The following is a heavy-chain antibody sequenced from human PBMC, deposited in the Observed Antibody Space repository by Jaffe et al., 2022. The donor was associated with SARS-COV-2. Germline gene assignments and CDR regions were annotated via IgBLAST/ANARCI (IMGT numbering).Heavy chain of an antibody. CDR3: ARDAVEGQLIPQYYYYYYGMDV. D-gene: IGHD6-6*01. CDR1: GDSVSSNSAA. J-gene: IGHJ6*02. V-gene: IGHV6-1*01. Sequence: QVQLQQSGPGLVKPSQTLSLTCAISGDSVSSNSAAWNWIRQSPSRGLEWLGRTYYRSKWYNDYAVSVKSRITINPDTSKNQFSLQLNSVTPEDTAVYYCARDAVEGQLIPQYYYYYYGMDVWGQGTTVTVSS. CDR2: TYYRSKWYN.